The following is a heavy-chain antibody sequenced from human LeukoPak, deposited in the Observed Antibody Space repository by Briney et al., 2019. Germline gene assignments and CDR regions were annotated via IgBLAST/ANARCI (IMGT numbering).Heavy chain of an antibody. CDR3: ARALLWFGDPTVDY. CDR1: GYTLTSYG. Sequence: GASVAVSCKASGYTLTSYGIRWLRPAPSQGLEWLGWIRAYNGKTHYAQKLQGRVTMTTDTSTNTAYMELRSLRSDDTAVYYCARALLWFGDPTVDYWGQGTLVTVSS. CDR2: IRAYNGKT. D-gene: IGHD3-10*01. V-gene: IGHV1-18*01. J-gene: IGHJ4*02.